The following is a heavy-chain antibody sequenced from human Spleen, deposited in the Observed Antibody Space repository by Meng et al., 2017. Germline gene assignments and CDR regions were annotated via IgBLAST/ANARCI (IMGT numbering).Heavy chain of an antibody. CDR1: GVSIASYY. V-gene: IGHV4-59*01. J-gene: IGHJ4*02. D-gene: IGHD6-19*01. Sequence: SETLSLTCTVSGVSIASYYWSWIRQPPGKGLEWIGYVSDSRSAHYNPSLKSRVTISIDTSKNQFSLRLSSVTAADTAVYYCATFPPTRLGVDYWGQGALVTVSS. CDR3: ATFPPTRLGVDY. CDR2: VSDSRSA.